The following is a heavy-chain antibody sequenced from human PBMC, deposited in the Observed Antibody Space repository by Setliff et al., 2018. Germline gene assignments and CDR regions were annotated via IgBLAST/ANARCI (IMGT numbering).Heavy chain of an antibody. CDR1: GFTFSRFS. CDR2: VSYDGNVK. CDR3: ARVRGDFLADSYQPLDL. Sequence: GGSLRLSCAASGFTFSRFSLHWVRQAPGKGLEGVAVVSYDGNVKYYADSVKGRFTISKDNARNTLSLQMNSLRPDDAAVYYCARVRGDFLADSYQPLDLWGQVALVTVSS. V-gene: IGHV3-30*03. D-gene: IGHD3-9*01. J-gene: IGHJ5*02.